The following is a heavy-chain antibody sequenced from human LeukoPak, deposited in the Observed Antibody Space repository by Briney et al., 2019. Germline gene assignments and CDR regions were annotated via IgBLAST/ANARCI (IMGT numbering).Heavy chain of an antibody. CDR1: GYTFTGYY. Sequence: ASVKASCKASGYTFTGYYMHWVRQAPGQGLEWMGWINPNSGGTNYAQKFQGWVTMTRDTSISTAYMELSRLRSDDTAVYYCARAQSWSYGSGSYEAYYYYYGMDVWGQGTTVTVSS. D-gene: IGHD3-10*01. CDR2: INPNSGGT. CDR3: ARAQSWSYGSGSYEAYYYYYGMDV. J-gene: IGHJ6*02. V-gene: IGHV1-2*04.